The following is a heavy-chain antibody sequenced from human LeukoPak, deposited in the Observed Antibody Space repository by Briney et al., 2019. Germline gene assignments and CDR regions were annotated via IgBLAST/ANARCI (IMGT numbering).Heavy chain of an antibody. CDR3: ARDGGAGYSYGYMFDY. V-gene: IGHV4-59*01. J-gene: IGHJ4*02. D-gene: IGHD5-18*01. Sequence: PSETLSLTCTVSGGSISSYYWSWIRQPLGKGLEWMGYIYYSGSTNYNPSLKSRVTISVDTSKNQFSLKLSSVTAADTAVYYCARDGGAGYSYGYMFDYWGQGTLVTVSS. CDR2: IYYSGST. CDR1: GGSISSYY.